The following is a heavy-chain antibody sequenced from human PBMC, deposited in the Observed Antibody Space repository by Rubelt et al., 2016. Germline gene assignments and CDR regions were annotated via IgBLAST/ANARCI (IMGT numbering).Heavy chain of an antibody. Sequence: QVQLVQSGAEVKKPGASVKVSCKASGYTFTSYGISWVRQAPGQGLEWMGWISAYNGHTNYAQKLQGRVTRTTDTSTRKAYMELRSLRSDDTAVYYCARVEYYYDSSGYSDYWGQGTLVTVSS. J-gene: IGHJ4*02. D-gene: IGHD3-22*01. CDR3: ARVEYYYDSSGYSDY. V-gene: IGHV1-18*01. CDR2: ISAYNGHT. CDR1: GYTFTSYG.